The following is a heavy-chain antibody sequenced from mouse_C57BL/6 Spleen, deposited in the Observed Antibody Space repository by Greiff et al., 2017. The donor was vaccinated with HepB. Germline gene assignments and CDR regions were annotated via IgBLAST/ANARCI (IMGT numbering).Heavy chain of an antibody. Sequence: QVQLQQPGAELVKPGASVKLSCKASGYTFTSYWMQWVKQRPGQGLEWIGEIDPSDSYTNYNQKFKGKATLTVDTSSSTAYMQLSSLTSGDSAVYYCARHGYGSPSDYWGQGTTLTVSS. CDR1: GYTFTSYW. J-gene: IGHJ2*01. CDR3: ARHGYGSPSDY. D-gene: IGHD1-1*01. CDR2: IDPSDSYT. V-gene: IGHV1-50*01.